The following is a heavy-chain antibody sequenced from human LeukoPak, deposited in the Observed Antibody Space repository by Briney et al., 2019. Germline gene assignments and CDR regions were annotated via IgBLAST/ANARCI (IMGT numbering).Heavy chain of an antibody. J-gene: IGHJ5*02. CDR1: GGSFSDYY. V-gene: IGHV4-34*01. CDR2: IHYSGST. CDR3: ARGFNYGSGSYYPS. D-gene: IGHD3-10*01. Sequence: SETLSLTCAVYGGSFSDYYWSWIRQPPGKGLEWIGSIHYSGSTYYNPSPKSRVTISVDTSKNQFSLKLSSVTAADTAVYYCARGFNYGSGSYYPSWGQGTLVTVSS.